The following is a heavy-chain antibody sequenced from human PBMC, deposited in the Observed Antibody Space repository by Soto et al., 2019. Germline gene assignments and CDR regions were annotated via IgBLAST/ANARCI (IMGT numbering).Heavy chain of an antibody. CDR1: GDSISSTGFY. CDR2: SHYTGST. V-gene: IGHV4-31*01. D-gene: IGHD3-10*01. CDR3: ARDHRSLGDYYGMDV. Sequence: QVQLQESGPGLVKPSQTLSLTCSVSGDSISSTGFYWRWIRQHPGMALEWVGYSHYTGSTSYNPFLKSLLAISVDASKNQSALRLSSVTSADTAVYYCARDHRSLGDYYGMDVWGQGTTVTVS. J-gene: IGHJ6*02.